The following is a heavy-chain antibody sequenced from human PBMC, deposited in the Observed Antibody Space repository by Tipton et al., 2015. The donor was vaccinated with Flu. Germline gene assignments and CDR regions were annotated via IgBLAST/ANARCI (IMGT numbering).Heavy chain of an antibody. CDR2: IHESGST. CDR1: GVSISNSGLY. Sequence: LRLSCTVSGVSISNSGLYWGWIRQPPGKGLEWIANIHESGSTHFHPSLKSRVTISLDTSKNQFYLEMTSVTAADTAMYYCAREGVPSLGWNPDYWGQGTQVTVSS. V-gene: IGHV4-39*07. CDR3: AREGVPSLGWNPDY. J-gene: IGHJ4*02. D-gene: IGHD1-1*01.